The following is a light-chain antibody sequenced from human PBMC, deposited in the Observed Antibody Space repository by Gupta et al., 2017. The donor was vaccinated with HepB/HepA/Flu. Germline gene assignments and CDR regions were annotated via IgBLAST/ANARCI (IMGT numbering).Light chain of an antibody. J-gene: IGLJ3*02. Sequence: QSALTQPPSASGSPGQSVTISCTGTSNDFGDYDYVSWYQQHPGQAPKLMMFQVNKRPSGVPDRFSGSKSGNTASLTVSGLQAEDEAHYYRSSYAGSNNPPGVFGGGTKLTVL. V-gene: IGLV2-8*01. CDR2: QVN. CDR3: SSYAGSNNPPGV. CDR1: SNDFGDYDY.